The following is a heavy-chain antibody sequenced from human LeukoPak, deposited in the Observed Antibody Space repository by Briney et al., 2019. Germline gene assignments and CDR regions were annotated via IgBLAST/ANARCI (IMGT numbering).Heavy chain of an antibody. J-gene: IGHJ5*02. CDR1: RYTFSNYD. CDR3: ARTVSTGNSGWNWFDP. D-gene: IGHD5/OR15-5a*01. V-gene: IGHV1-46*01. Sequence: GASVKVSCRASRYTFSNYDINWVRQAPGQGLEWMGIINPSGGSTNYAQKFQGRVTMTRDTSTSTVYMELSSLRSEDTAVYYCARTVSTGNSGWNWFDPWGQGTLVTVSS. CDR2: INPSGGST.